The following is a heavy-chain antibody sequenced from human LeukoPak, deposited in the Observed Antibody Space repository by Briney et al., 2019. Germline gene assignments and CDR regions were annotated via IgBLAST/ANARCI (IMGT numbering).Heavy chain of an antibody. J-gene: IGHJ4*02. D-gene: IGHD1-26*01. V-gene: IGHV4-39*01. Sequence: PSETLSLTCTVSGGSISSSSYYWGWIRQPPGTGLEWIGSIYYSGSTYYNPSLKSRVTISVDTSKNQFSLKLSSVTAADTAVYYCARLEGSYYFDYWGQGTLVTVSS. CDR3: ARLEGSYYFDY. CDR2: IYYSGST. CDR1: GGSISSSSYY.